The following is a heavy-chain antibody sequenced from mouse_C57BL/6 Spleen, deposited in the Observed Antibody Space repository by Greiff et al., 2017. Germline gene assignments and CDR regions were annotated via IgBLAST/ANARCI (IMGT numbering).Heavy chain of an antibody. Sequence: EVKVVESGGGLVQPGGSLKLSCAASGFTFSDYYMYWVRQTPEKRLEWVAYISNGGGSTYYPDTVKGRFTISRDNAKNTLYLQMSRLKSEDTAMYYCARQRGYGYWYFDVWGTGTTVTVSS. CDR3: ARQRGYGYWYFDV. V-gene: IGHV5-12*01. D-gene: IGHD2-2*01. CDR1: GFTFSDYY. J-gene: IGHJ1*03. CDR2: ISNGGGST.